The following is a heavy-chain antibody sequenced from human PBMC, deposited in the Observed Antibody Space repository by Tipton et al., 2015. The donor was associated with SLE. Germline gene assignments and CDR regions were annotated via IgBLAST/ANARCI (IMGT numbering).Heavy chain of an antibody. D-gene: IGHD3-22*01. V-gene: IGHV3-7*01. Sequence: SLRLSCAASGFTFSSYWMSWVRQAPGKGREWVANIKQDGSEKYYVDSVKGRFTISRDNAKNSLYLQMNSLRAEDTAVYYCARDLTFYYDSSGYYPLDYWGQGTLVTVSS. CDR3: ARDLTFYYDSSGYYPLDY. CDR1: GFTFSSYW. J-gene: IGHJ4*02. CDR2: IKQDGSEK.